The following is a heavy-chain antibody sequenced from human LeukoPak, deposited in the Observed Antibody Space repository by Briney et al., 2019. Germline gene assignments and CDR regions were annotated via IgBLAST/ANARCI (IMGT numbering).Heavy chain of an antibody. V-gene: IGHV3-23*01. Sequence: GGSLRLSCAASGLTFSSYAMRWVRQAPGKGLEWVSTISGSGASTYYADSVKGRFTISRDNSKNTLYLQMNSLRAEDTAVYYCAKDPGDGYLDYWGQGTLVTVSS. J-gene: IGHJ4*02. CDR2: ISGSGAST. CDR3: AKDPGDGYLDY. CDR1: GLTFSSYA. D-gene: IGHD5-24*01.